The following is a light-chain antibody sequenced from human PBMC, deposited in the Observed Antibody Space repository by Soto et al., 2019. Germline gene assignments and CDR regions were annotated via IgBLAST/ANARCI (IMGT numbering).Light chain of an antibody. CDR1: QSISSY. CDR2: AAS. V-gene: IGKV1-39*01. CDR3: QQSYSTPFT. J-gene: IGKJ3*01. Sequence: DIQMTQSPSSLSASVGDRVTITCRASQSISSYLNWHQQKPGKAPKLLIYAASSLQSGVPSRFSGSGSVTDFTLTISSLQPEDCATDYCQQSYSTPFTFGPGTKVDIK.